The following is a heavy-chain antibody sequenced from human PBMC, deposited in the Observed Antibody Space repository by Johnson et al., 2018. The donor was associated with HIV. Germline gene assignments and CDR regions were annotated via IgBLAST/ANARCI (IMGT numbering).Heavy chain of an antibody. D-gene: IGHD3-22*01. J-gene: IGHJ3*02. CDR2: IKSKTDGGTT. CDR1: GFTFSNAW. V-gene: IGHV3-15*01. CDR3: AREVANYYDPGAFDI. Sequence: VQLVESGGGLVKPGGSLRLSCAASGFTFSNAWMSWVRQAPGKGLEWVGRIKSKTDGGTTDYAAPVKGRFTISRDNSKNALYLQMNSLRAEDTAVYYCAREVANYYDPGAFDIWGQGTMVTVSS.